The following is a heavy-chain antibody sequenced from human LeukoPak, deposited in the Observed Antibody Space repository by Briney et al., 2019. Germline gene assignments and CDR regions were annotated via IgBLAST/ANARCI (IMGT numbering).Heavy chain of an antibody. D-gene: IGHD1-26*01. CDR2: IIPIFGTA. CDR3: ARAVQDGGSYSLYFFDY. CDR1: GGTFSSYA. J-gene: IGHJ4*02. V-gene: IGHV1-69*13. Sequence: SVKVSCKASGGTFSSYAISWVRQAPGQGLEWMGGIIPIFGTASYAQKFQGRVTITADESTSTAYMELSSLRSEDTAVYYCARAVQDGGSYSLYFFDYWGQGTLVTVSS.